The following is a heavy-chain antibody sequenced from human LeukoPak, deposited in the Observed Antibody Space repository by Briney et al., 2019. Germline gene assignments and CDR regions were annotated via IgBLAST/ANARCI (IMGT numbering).Heavy chain of an antibody. J-gene: IGHJ4*02. CDR1: GVSITTYY. Sequence: SETLSLTCAVSGVSITTYYWTWIRQPPGQALEWIGYIYYTGNTKYNPSLESRVTMSIDTSKNEFSPKIYSVNAADTAVYFCASGSVVTALDQWGQGTLVTVSS. CDR3: ASGSVVTALDQ. CDR2: IYYTGNT. V-gene: IGHV4-59*01. D-gene: IGHD2-21*02.